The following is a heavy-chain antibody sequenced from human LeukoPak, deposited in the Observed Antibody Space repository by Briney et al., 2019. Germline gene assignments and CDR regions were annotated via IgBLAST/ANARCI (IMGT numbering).Heavy chain of an antibody. D-gene: IGHD3-10*01. CDR1: GYSISSGYY. J-gene: IGHJ3*02. CDR3: ARQPLYYYGSGSSLDGYAFDI. Sequence: SETLSLTCTVYGYSISSGYYWGWIRQPPGKGLEWIGSLSHSGNFHDNPSLKSRVTMSVDTSKNQFSLKLSSVTAADTAVYYCARQPLYYYGSGSSLDGYAFDIWGQGTMVTVSS. CDR2: LSHSGNF. V-gene: IGHV4-38-2*02.